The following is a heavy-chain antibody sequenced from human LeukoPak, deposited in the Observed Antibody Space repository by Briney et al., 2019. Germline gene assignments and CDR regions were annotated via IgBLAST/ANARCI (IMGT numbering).Heavy chain of an antibody. V-gene: IGHV3-30-3*01. Sequence: PGRSLRLSCAASGFTSSSYAMHWVRQAPGKGLEWVAVISYDGSNKYYADSVKGRFTISRDNSKNTLYLQMNSLRAEDTAVYYCARGNGISDYWGQGTLVTVSS. J-gene: IGHJ4*02. CDR3: ARGNGISDY. CDR1: GFTSSSYA. CDR2: ISYDGSNK. D-gene: IGHD2-8*01.